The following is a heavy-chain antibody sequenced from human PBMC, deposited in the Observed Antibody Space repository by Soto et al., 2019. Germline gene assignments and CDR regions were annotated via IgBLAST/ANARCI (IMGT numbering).Heavy chain of an antibody. CDR2: IWYDGSNK. CDR3: AREKRFAFSSSSGPFDY. Sequence: PGGSLRLSCAASGFTFSSYGMHWVRQAPGKGLEWVAVIWYDGSNKYYADSVKGRFTISRDNSKNTLYLQMNSLRAEDTAVYYCAREKRFAFSSSSGPFDYWGQGTLVTVSS. J-gene: IGHJ4*02. V-gene: IGHV3-33*01. CDR1: GFTFSSYG. D-gene: IGHD6-6*01.